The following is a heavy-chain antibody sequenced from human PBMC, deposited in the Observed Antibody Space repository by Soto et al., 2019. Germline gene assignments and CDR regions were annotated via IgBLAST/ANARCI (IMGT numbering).Heavy chain of an antibody. J-gene: IGHJ4*02. CDR3: GVVVVPSAIHY. D-gene: IGHD2-2*02. CDR1: GGSFSGYY. V-gene: IGHV4-34*01. CDR2: INHSGST. Sequence: PSETLSLTCAVYGGSFSGYYWSWIRQPPGKGLEWIGEINHSGSTNYNPSPKSRVTISVDTSKNQFSLDLSSVTAADTAVYYCGVVVVPSAIHYWAQGTLVTVSS.